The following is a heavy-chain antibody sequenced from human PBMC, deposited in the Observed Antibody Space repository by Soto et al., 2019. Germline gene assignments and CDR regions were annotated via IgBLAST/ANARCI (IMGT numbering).Heavy chain of an antibody. V-gene: IGHV1-46*01. CDR3: ARDLSGWTEPTNWFDP. J-gene: IGHJ5*02. D-gene: IGHD6-19*01. CDR1: GYTFTSYY. CDR2: INPSGGST. Sequence: GASVKVSCKASGYTFTSYYIHWVRQAPGQGLEWMGIINPSGGSTSYAQKFQGRVTMTRDTSTSTVYMELSSLRSEDTAVYYCARDLSGWTEPTNWFDPWGQGTLVTVSS.